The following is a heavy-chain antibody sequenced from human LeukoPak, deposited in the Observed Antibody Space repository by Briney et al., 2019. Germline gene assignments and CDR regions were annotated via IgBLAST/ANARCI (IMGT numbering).Heavy chain of an antibody. D-gene: IGHD3-3*01. CDR2: IIPIFGTA. CDR3: ARNNPRSIFGTYYYYYMDV. Sequence: GASVKVSCKASGGTFSSYAISWVRQAPGQGLEGMGGIIPIFGTANYAQKFQGRVTITTDESTSTAYMELSSLRSEDTAVYYCARNNPRSIFGTYYYYYMDVWGKGTTVTVSS. V-gene: IGHV1-69*05. CDR1: GGTFSSYA. J-gene: IGHJ6*03.